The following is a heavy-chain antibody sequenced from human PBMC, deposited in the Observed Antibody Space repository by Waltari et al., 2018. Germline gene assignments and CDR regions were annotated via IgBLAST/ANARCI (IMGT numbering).Heavy chain of an antibody. V-gene: IGHV5-51*01. D-gene: IGHD3-22*01. CDR1: GYSFTSYW. Sequence: EVQLVQSGAEVKKPGESLKISCKGSGYSFTSYWIGWVRQMPGKGLEWMGIIYPGDSVTRYSPSFQGQGTSSADKSISTAYLQWSSLKASDTAMYYCARRRSSGYYYFDYWGQGTLVTVSS. CDR3: ARRRSSGYYYFDY. CDR2: IYPGDSVT. J-gene: IGHJ4*02.